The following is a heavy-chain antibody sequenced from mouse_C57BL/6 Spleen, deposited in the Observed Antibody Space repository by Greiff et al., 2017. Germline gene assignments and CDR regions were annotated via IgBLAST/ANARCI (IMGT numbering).Heavy chain of an antibody. D-gene: IGHD1-1*01. CDR2: IDPSDSET. J-gene: IGHJ3*01. V-gene: IGHV1-52*01. CDR3: ARSDYYGSSERFAY. CDR1: GYTFTSYW. Sequence: QVQLQQPGAELVRPGSSVKLSCKASGYTFTSYWMHWVKQRPIQGLEWIGNIDPSDSETHYNQKFKDKATLTVDKSSSTAYMQLSSLTSEDSAVYYCARSDYYGSSERFAYWGQGTLVTVSA.